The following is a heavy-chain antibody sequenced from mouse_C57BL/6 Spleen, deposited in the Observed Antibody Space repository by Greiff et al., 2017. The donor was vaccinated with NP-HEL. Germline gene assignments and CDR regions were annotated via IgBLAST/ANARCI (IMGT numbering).Heavy chain of an antibody. V-gene: IGHV1-82*01. D-gene: IGHD1-1*01. CDR1: GYAFSSSW. J-gene: IGHJ3*01. CDR2: IYPGDGDT. CDR3: ASSAGSPAWFAY. Sequence: QVQLQQSGPELVKPGASVKISCKASGYAFSSSWMNWVKQRPGKGLEWIGRIYPGDGDTNYNGKFKGKATLTADKSSSTAYMQLSSLTSEDSAVYFCASSAGSPAWFAYWGQGTLVTVSS.